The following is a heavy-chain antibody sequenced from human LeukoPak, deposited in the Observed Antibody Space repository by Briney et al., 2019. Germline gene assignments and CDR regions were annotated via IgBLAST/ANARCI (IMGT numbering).Heavy chain of an antibody. J-gene: IGHJ4*02. Sequence: SETLSLTCIVSGGSIRTYSWNWIRQSPEKGLEWIGFIAHSGVTSYKSSLESRLTISIDTSKNHLSLKPTSVTAADTAVYYCARWDDSAWAFGSWGPGTLVTVSS. CDR2: IAHSGVT. D-gene: IGHD6-19*01. V-gene: IGHV4-59*08. CDR1: GGSIRTYS. CDR3: ARWDDSAWAFGS.